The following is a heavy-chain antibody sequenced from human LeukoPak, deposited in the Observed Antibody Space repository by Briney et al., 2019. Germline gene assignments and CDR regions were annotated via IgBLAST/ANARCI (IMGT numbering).Heavy chain of an antibody. V-gene: IGHV4-31*03. CDR3: ARDTSGWVYLDQ. CDR1: GDSISSGSYY. D-gene: IGHD6-19*01. CDR2: IYYSGST. Sequence: SETLSLTCTVSGDSISSGSYYWSWIRQHPGEGLEWIGYIYYSGSTYYNPSLKNRLTLSVDTSKNQFSLKLTSVTAADTAIYYCARDTSGWVYLDQWGQGTLVTVSS. J-gene: IGHJ4*02.